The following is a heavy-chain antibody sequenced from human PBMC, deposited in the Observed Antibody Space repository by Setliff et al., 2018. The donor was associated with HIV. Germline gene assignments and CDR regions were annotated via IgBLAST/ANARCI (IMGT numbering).Heavy chain of an antibody. CDR3: AGEIAPAARLPNVGGPPPPGYYHYMDV. Sequence: SETLSLTCIVSRGSISSTSHYWGWVRQPPGRRLEWIGSIYYSGRTYYNPSLKSRVTMSVDTSTNQFSLDLTSVTAADTAVYFCAGEIAPAARLPNVGGPPPPGYYHYMDVWGKGTTVTV. J-gene: IGHJ6*03. V-gene: IGHV4-39*07. CDR2: IYYSGRT. CDR1: RGSISSTSHY. D-gene: IGHD2-8*01.